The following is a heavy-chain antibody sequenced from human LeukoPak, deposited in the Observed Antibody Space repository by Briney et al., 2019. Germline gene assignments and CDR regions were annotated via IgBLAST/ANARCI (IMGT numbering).Heavy chain of an antibody. V-gene: IGHV4-59*01. J-gene: IGHJ5*02. D-gene: IGHD6-13*01. CDR1: GGSISSYF. CDR2: IYYSGST. CDR3: ARDPRIYSSSWNWDKWLDP. Sequence: SETLSLTCTVSGGSISSYFWSWIRQPPGKGLEWVGYIYYSGSTNYNPSLKSRVTISVDTSKNQFSLKLSSVTAADTAVYYCARDPRIYSSSWNWDKWLDPWGQGTLVTVSS.